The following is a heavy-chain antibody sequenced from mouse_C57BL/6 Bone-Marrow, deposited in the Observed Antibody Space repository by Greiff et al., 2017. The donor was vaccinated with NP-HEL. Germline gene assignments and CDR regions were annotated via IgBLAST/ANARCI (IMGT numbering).Heavy chain of an antibody. Sequence: QVHVKQSGAELVKPGASVKLSCKASGYTFTSYWMHWVKQRPGRGLEWIGRIDPNSGGTKYNEKFKSKATLTVDKPSSTAYMQLSSLTSEDSAVYYCAREIYYYGSSALYYAMDYWGQGTSVTVSS. CDR1: GYTFTSYW. CDR2: IDPNSGGT. CDR3: AREIYYYGSSALYYAMDY. J-gene: IGHJ4*01. D-gene: IGHD1-1*01. V-gene: IGHV1-72*01.